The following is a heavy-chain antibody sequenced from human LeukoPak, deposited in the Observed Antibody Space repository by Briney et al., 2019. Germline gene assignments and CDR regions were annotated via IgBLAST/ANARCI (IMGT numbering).Heavy chain of an antibody. V-gene: IGHV1-24*01. CDR1: GYTLTELS. CDR2: FDPEDGET. D-gene: IGHD6-13*01. J-gene: IGHJ4*02. CDR3: ATCIAAAGTIDY. Sequence: ASAKVSCKVSGYTLTELSMHWVRQAPGKGLEWMGGFDPEDGETIYAQKFQGRVTMTEDTSTDTAYMELSSLRSEDTAVYYCATCIAAAGTIDYWGQGTLVTVSS.